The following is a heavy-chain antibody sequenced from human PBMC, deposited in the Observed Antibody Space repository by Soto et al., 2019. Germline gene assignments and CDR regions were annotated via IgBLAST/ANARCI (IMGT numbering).Heavy chain of an antibody. CDR1: GFTFSNAW. CDR2: IKSKTDGGTT. Sequence: GGSLRLSCAASGFTFSNAWMNWVRQAPGKGLEWVGHIKSKTDGGTTDYAAPVKGRFTVSRDDSKNTLYLQMNSLKTEDTAVYYCTTDEWPHWGQGALVTVSS. J-gene: IGHJ4*02. D-gene: IGHD3-3*01. CDR3: TTDEWPH. V-gene: IGHV3-15*07.